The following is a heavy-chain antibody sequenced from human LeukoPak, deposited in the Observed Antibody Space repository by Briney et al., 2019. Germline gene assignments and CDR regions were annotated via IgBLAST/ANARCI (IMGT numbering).Heavy chain of an antibody. CDR2: IIPIFGTA. Sequence: SVKVSCKASGGTFSSYAISWVRQAPGQGLEWMGRIIPIFGTANYAQKFQGRVTITTDESTSTAYMELSSLRSEDTAVYYCAIVRGDLYDYVWSHWGQGTLVTVSS. V-gene: IGHV1-69*05. J-gene: IGHJ4*02. CDR3: AIVRGDLYDYVWSH. D-gene: IGHD3-16*01. CDR1: GGTFSSYA.